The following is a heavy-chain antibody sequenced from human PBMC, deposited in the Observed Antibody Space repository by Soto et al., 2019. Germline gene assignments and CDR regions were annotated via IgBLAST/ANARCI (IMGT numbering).Heavy chain of an antibody. CDR1: GFTFRNYG. V-gene: IGHV3-48*01. Sequence: HPGGSLRLSCAASGFTFRNYGMNWVRQAPGKGLEWVSYIGIGSSTKYYADSVKGRFTISRDNAKNSLYLQMNSLRAEDTAVYCCARDQLYYNDISGRPLNAFDVWGQGTMVTVSS. J-gene: IGHJ3*01. CDR3: ARDQLYYNDISGRPLNAFDV. CDR2: IGIGSSTK. D-gene: IGHD3-22*01.